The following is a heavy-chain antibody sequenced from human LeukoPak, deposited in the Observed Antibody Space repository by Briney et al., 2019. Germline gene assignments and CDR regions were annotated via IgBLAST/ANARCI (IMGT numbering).Heavy chain of an antibody. Sequence: GRSLRLSCAASGFTFSSYGMHWVRQAPGKGLEWVAVISYDGSNKYYADSVKGRFTISRDNSKNTLYLQMNSLRAEDTAVYYCAKDLRGYSGYEEGGFFDYWGQGTLVTVSS. D-gene: IGHD5-12*01. CDR2: ISYDGSNK. CDR1: GFTFSSYG. V-gene: IGHV3-30*18. J-gene: IGHJ4*02. CDR3: AKDLRGYSGYEEGGFFDY.